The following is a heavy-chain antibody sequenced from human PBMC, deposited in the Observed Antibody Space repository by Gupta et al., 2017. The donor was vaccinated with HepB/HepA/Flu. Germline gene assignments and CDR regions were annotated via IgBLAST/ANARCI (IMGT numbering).Heavy chain of an antibody. J-gene: IGHJ6*03. V-gene: IGHV3-74*01. Sequence: EVQLVESGGGLVQPGGSLRLSCAASGFTFSSYWMHWVRQAPGKGLVWVSRINSDGSSTSYADSVKGRFTISRDNAKNTLYLQMNSLRAEDTAVYYCAKTPGTEWLLFGTSDVFDYYYYMDVWGKGTTVTVSS. CDR3: AKTPGTEWLLFGTSDVFDYYYYMDV. D-gene: IGHD3-3*01. CDR1: GFTFSSYW. CDR2: INSDGSST.